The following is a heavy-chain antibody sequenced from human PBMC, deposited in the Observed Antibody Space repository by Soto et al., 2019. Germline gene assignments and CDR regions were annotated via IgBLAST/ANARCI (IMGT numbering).Heavy chain of an antibody. Sequence: GGSLRLSCTASGFTFSSYAMNWVRQAPGKGLEWVSVISGSGGSTYYADSVKGRFTISRDNSKNKLYLQMNSLRAEDTAVYYCARSTMTFYYFDFWSQGTLVTVSS. D-gene: IGHD4-17*01. V-gene: IGHV3-23*01. CDR2: ISGSGGST. CDR3: ARSTMTFYYFDF. CDR1: GFTFSSYA. J-gene: IGHJ4*02.